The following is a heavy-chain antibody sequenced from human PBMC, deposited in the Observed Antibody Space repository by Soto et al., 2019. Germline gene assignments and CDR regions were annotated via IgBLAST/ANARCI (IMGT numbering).Heavy chain of an antibody. CDR3: ARDEDTAMVTGDWFDP. Sequence: LSLTCAVYGGSFSGYYWRWIRQPPGKGLEWIGEINHSGSTNYNPSLKSRVTISVDTSKNQFSLKLSSVTAADTAVYYCARDEDTAMVTGDWFDPWGQGTLVTVSS. CDR1: GGSFSGYY. CDR2: INHSGST. V-gene: IGHV4-34*01. J-gene: IGHJ5*02. D-gene: IGHD5-18*01.